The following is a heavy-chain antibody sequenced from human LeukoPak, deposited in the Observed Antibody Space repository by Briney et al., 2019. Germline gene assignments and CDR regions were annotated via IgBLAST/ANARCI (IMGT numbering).Heavy chain of an antibody. CDR3: ARVRLVEYSSSPYYFDY. CDR1: GGTFSSYA. CDR2: IIPILGIA. V-gene: IGHV1-69*04. Sequence: ASVKVSCKASGGTFSSYAISWVRQAPGQGLEWMGRIIPILGIANYAQKFQGRVTITADKSTSTAYMELSSLRSEDTAVYYCARVRLVEYSSSPYYFDYWGQGTLVTVSS. J-gene: IGHJ4*02. D-gene: IGHD6-13*01.